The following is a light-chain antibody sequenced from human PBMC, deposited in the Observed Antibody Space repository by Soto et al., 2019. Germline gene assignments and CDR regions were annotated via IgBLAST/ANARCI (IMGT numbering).Light chain of an antibody. CDR2: EVS. V-gene: IGLV2-14*01. Sequence: QSVLTQPASVSGSPGQSITISCTGTSSDVGGYNYVSWYQQHPGKAPKLIIDEVSNRPSGVSNRFSGSKSGDTASLTISGLHAEDEADYYCSSYTSSSTLYVFGTGTQLTVL. CDR1: SSDVGGYNY. CDR3: SSYTSSSTLYV. J-gene: IGLJ1*01.